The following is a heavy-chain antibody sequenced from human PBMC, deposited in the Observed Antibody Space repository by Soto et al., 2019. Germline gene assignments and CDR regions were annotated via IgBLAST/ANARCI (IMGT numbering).Heavy chain of an antibody. J-gene: IGHJ6*02. CDR1: GFTFSSYG. V-gene: IGHV3-30*18. Sequence: PGGSLRLSCAASGFTFSSYGMHWVRQAPGKGLEWVAVISYDGSNKYYADSVKGRFTISRDNSKNTLYLQMNSLRAEDTAVYYCAKLEYSSSPGYYGMDVWRQGTTVTVSS. D-gene: IGHD6-6*01. CDR2: ISYDGSNK. CDR3: AKLEYSSSPGYYGMDV.